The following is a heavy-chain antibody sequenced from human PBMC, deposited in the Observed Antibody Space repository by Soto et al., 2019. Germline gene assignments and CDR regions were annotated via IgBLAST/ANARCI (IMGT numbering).Heavy chain of an antibody. CDR1: GFTVNSNY. D-gene: IGHD1-26*01. Sequence: PGGSLRLSFAASGFTVNSNYMSWVRQAPGKGLEWVSVIYSGGSTYYADSVKGRFIISRDDSKNTLFLQMNSLRAEDTAVYYCATAKLLLPWLFDYWGQGALVTVSS. V-gene: IGHV3-66*01. J-gene: IGHJ4*02. CDR2: IYSGGST. CDR3: ATAKLLLPWLFDY.